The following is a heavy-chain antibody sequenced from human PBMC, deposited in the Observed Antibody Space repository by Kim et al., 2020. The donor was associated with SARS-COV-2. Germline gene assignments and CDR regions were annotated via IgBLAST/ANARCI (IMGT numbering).Heavy chain of an antibody. CDR1: GFTFSSYW. CDR2: INSDGSST. J-gene: IGHJ4*02. CDR3: ARGLYYSSGGGVFDY. D-gene: IGHD6-19*01. Sequence: GGSLRLSCAASGFTFSSYWMHWVRQAPGKGLVWVSRINSDGSSTSYADSVKGRFTISRDNAKNTLYLQMNSLRAEDTAVYYCARGLYYSSGGGVFDYWGQGTLVTVSS. V-gene: IGHV3-74*01.